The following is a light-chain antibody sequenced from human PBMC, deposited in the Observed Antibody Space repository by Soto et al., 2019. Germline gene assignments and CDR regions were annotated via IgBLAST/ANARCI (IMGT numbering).Light chain of an antibody. Sequence: EIVMTQSPATLSVSPGESATLSCRASLSVGSSLAWFQQKPGQAPRLIIHAASTRATGIPARFSGSGFGTEFTLTLSSLQSEDFAVYYCQQYNNWRTFGQGTKVEIK. CDR2: AAS. J-gene: IGKJ1*01. CDR3: QQYNNWRT. V-gene: IGKV3-15*01. CDR1: LSVGSS.